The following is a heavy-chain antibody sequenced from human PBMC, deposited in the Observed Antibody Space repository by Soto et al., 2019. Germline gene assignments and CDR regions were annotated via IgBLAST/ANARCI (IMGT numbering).Heavy chain of an antibody. V-gene: IGHV1-2*02. CDR1: GYTFTGYY. CDR2: INPNSGGT. D-gene: IGHD3-10*01. Sequence: ASVKVSCKASGYTFTGYYTHWVRQAPGQGLEWMGWINPNSGGTNYAQKFQGRVTMTRDTSISTAYMELSRLRSDDTAVYYCATFRDLHFEKGAFDIWGQGTMVTVS. CDR3: ATFRDLHFEKGAFDI. J-gene: IGHJ3*02.